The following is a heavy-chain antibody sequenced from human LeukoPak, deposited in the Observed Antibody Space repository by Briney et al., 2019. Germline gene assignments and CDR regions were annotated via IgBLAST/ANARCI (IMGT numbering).Heavy chain of an antibody. D-gene: IGHD3-3*01. V-gene: IGHV3-20*01. CDR2: INWNGGST. CDR1: GFTFQIYG. Sequence: GGSLRLSCAASGFTFQIYGMNWVRPAPGKGLEWVSGINWNGGSTNYADSVRGRFTISRDNAKKCMYVQMNSLRAEGTGLYHCVISPYDFWSDYYLAWGQGTLVTVSS. J-gene: IGHJ5*02. CDR3: VISPYDFWSDYYLA.